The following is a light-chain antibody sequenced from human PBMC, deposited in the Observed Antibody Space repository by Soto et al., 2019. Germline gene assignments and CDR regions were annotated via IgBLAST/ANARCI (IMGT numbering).Light chain of an antibody. V-gene: IGKV3-20*01. Sequence: EIVLTQSPGTLSLSPGERATLSCRASQSVSSSYLAWYQQKPGQAPRLLIYGASSRATGIPDRFSGSGSGTDFTLTISRLEPEDFAVYYCQQYGSSPVTFGQGPKLEIK. CDR3: QQYGSSPVT. CDR1: QSVSSSY. J-gene: IGKJ2*01. CDR2: GAS.